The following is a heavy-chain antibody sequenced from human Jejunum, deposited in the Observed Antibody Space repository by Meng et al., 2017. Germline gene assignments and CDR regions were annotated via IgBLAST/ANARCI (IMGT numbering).Heavy chain of an antibody. V-gene: IGHV4-39*01. CDR3: ARHCGYRSGCHQYFDY. CDR2: MYYTGTA. J-gene: IGHJ4*02. Sequence: QLQLQESGPGLVKPSETLSLTCSVSGGSSNAYGGWIRQSPGKGLEWIGTMYYTGTAYYNPSLKSRVTISVDTSENQSSLKLSSVTAADTAVYHCARHCGYRSGCHQYFDYWGQGILVTVSS. D-gene: IGHD6-19*01. CDR1: GGSSNAY.